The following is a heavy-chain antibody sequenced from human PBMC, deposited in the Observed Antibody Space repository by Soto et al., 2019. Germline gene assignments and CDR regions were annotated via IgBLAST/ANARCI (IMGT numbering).Heavy chain of an antibody. J-gene: IGHJ4*02. V-gene: IGHV4-59*01. CDR2: IYASGSP. CDR1: GGSISVYY. Sequence: SETLSLTCTISGGSISVYYWSWVRQPPGHELEWIGYIYASGSPYYNPSLRSRVTIPADTSKNQISLKLTSPTAADTAVYYGARGVGSSPPRYWGRGTLVTVSS. CDR3: ARGVGSSPPRY. D-gene: IGHD1-26*01.